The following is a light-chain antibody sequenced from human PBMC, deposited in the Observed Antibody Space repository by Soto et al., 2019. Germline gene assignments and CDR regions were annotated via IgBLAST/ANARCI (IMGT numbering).Light chain of an antibody. CDR2: EVS. V-gene: IGLV2-14*01. Sequence: QSVLTQPASVSGSLGQSITISCTGTSSDVGAYNYVSWYQQQPGKAPKLMISEVSTRPSGVSNRFSGSKSGNTASLIISGLQAEDEADYYCCSFTSITTYVFGTGTKVTLL. CDR1: SSDVGAYNY. J-gene: IGLJ1*01. CDR3: CSFTSITTYV.